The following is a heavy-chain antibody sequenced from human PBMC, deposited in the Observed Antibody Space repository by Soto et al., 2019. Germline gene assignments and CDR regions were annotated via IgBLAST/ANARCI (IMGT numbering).Heavy chain of an antibody. CDR1: GFTFSNYA. D-gene: IGHD1-26*01. Sequence: EVQLLEAGGGLVQPGESLRLSCADSGFTFSNYAMSWVRQAPGKGLGWASGISSSGSNTFYADSVKGRFTISRANSKNTLYLQMAGLRAEDTAVYYCAEGDSGKFSPWFDPWCQGTLVTVSS. CDR2: ISSSGSNT. J-gene: IGHJ5*02. V-gene: IGHV3-23*01. CDR3: AEGDSGKFSPWFDP.